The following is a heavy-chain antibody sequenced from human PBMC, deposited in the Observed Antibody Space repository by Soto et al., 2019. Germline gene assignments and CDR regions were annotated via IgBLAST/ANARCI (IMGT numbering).Heavy chain of an antibody. V-gene: IGHV4-34*01. D-gene: IGHD1-7*01. J-gene: IGHJ6*02. CDR1: GGSLSGYY. CDR2: INHRGSS. CDR3: ARSDNRNSLYGVDV. Sequence: SETLSLTCAVNGGSLSGYYWRWIRQSPGKGLEWIGEINHRGSSDYNPSLKSRVTLSIDASTNHVTLELTSVTAADTAVYYCARSDNRNSLYGVDVWGQGTAVTVSS.